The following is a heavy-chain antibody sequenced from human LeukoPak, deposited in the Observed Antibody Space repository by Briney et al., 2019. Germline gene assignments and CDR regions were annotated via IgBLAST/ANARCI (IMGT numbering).Heavy chain of an antibody. J-gene: IGHJ4*02. CDR1: GGSISSYY. CDR2: IYYSGST. CDR3: ARHTRGFDY. Sequence: SETLCLTCTVSGGSISSYYWSWIRQPPGKGLEWIGYIYYSGSTNYNPSLKSRVTISIDTSKNHFSLRLSSVTATDTAVYYCARHTRGFDYWGQGTLVTVSS. V-gene: IGHV4-59*08. D-gene: IGHD3-10*01.